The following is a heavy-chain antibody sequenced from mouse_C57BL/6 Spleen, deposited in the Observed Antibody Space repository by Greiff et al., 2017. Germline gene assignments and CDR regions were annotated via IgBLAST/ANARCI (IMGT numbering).Heavy chain of an antibody. Sequence: EVKLVESGGGLVQPGGSLSLSCAASGFTFTDYYMSWVRQPPGKALEWLGFLRNKANGYTTEYSASVKGRFTISRDNSQSILYLQTNALRAEDRATDYCARYRGLGDYFDYWGQGTTLTVSS. J-gene: IGHJ2*01. D-gene: IGHD3-1*01. CDR1: GFTFTDYY. V-gene: IGHV7-3*01. CDR3: ARYRGLGDYFDY. CDR2: LRNKANGYTT.